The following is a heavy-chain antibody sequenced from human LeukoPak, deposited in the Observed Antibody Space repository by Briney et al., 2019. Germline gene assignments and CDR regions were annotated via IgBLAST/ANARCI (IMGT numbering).Heavy chain of an antibody. Sequence: PSGTLSLTCTVSGGSISSSRYYWGWIRQPPGEGLEWIGSLYYSGSTNYNPSLKGRVTISVDTSKNQFSLKLSSVTAADTAVYYCASGDYDILTGYYRWGQGTLVTVSS. J-gene: IGHJ4*02. CDR3: ASGDYDILTGYYR. V-gene: IGHV4-39*01. CDR2: LYYSGST. CDR1: GGSISSSRYY. D-gene: IGHD3-9*01.